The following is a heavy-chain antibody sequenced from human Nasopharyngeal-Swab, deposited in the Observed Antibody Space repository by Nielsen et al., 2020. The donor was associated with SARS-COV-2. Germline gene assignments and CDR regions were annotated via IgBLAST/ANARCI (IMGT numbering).Heavy chain of an antibody. V-gene: IGHV3-33*01. CDR1: GFTFSSYG. CDR2: IWYDGSNK. Sequence: GGSLRLSCAASGFTFSSYGMHWVRQAPGKGLEWVAVIWYDGSNKYYADSVKGRFTISRDNSKNTLRLQMNSLRAEDTAVYYCARGVPAAAFDYWGQGTLVTVSS. D-gene: IGHD2-2*01. CDR3: ARGVPAAAFDY. J-gene: IGHJ4*02.